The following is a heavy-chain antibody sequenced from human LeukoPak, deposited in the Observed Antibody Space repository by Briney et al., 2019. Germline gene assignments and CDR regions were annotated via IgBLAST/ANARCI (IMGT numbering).Heavy chain of an antibody. CDR3: ARDPGVVAFHYFDF. CDR1: GFTFSSHA. J-gene: IGHJ4*02. Sequence: PGGSLRLSCAASGFTFSSHAMAWVRQAPGKGLEWVSAIGGRGGSTYYADSVKGRFTIPRHNSKNTVYLQMNSLRAEDTAVYYCARDPGVVAFHYFDFWGQGTLVTVSS. V-gene: IGHV3-23*01. D-gene: IGHD3-3*01. CDR2: IGGRGGST.